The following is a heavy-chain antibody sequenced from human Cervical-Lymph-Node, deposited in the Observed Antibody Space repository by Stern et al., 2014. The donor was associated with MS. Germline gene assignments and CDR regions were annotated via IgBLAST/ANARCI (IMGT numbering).Heavy chain of an antibody. Sequence: VQMVESGAEVKKPGASVKVCCKASGYTFTSYGISWVRKAPGQGIEWMGWISAYNGNTNYAQKLQVRVTMTTDTSTSTAYMELRSLRSDDTAVYYCARGLLGIENAFDIWGQGTMVTVSS. CDR2: ISAYNGNT. J-gene: IGHJ3*02. CDR3: ARGLLGIENAFDI. D-gene: IGHD2-15*01. V-gene: IGHV1-18*01. CDR1: GYTFTSYG.